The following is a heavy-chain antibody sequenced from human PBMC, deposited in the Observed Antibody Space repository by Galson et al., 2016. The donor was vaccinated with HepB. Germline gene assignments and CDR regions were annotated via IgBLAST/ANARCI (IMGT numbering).Heavy chain of an antibody. Sequence: SVKVSCKASGDTFSSYAISWVRQAPGQGLEWMGGIIPTFGTTNYAQKFQGRVTITADESTSTAYMELSSLRSEDTAVYYCARDPGLAAAGHYNGLDVWDQGPTVTGSS. CDR1: GDTFSSYA. CDR2: IIPTFGTT. J-gene: IGHJ6*02. D-gene: IGHD6-13*01. CDR3: ARDPGLAAAGHYNGLDV. V-gene: IGHV1-69*13.